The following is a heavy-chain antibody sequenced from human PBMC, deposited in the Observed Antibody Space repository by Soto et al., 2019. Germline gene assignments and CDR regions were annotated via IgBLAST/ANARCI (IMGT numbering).Heavy chain of an antibody. V-gene: IGHV3-72*01. CDR1: GFTFSDHY. D-gene: IGHD6-13*01. CDR3: AKVASSPQTRDFDY. Sequence: EVQLVESGGGLVHPGGSLRLSCAASGFTFSDHYIDWVRQAPGKGLEWVGRSRDKANSYTTEYAASVKGRFTISRDDSKNSLYLQMNSLKTEDTAVYYCAKVASSPQTRDFDYWGQGTLVTVSS. J-gene: IGHJ4*02. CDR2: SRDKANSYTT.